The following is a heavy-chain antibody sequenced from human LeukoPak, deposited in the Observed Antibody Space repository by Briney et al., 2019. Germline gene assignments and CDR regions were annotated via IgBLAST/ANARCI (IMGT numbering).Heavy chain of an antibody. CDR3: ARLPTPNCSGGSCYGFD. CDR2: IYYSGST. V-gene: IGHV4-59*01. CDR1: GGSISSYY. J-gene: IGHJ4*02. D-gene: IGHD2-15*01. Sequence: SETLSLTCTVSGGSISSYYWSWIRQPPGKGLEWIGYIYYSGSTNYNPSLRSRVTISVDTSKNQFSLKLSSVTAEDTAVYYCARLPTPNCSGGSCYGFDWGQGTLVTVSS.